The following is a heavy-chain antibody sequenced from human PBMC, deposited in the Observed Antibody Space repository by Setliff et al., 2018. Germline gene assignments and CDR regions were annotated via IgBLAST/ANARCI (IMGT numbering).Heavy chain of an antibody. CDR1: GGSISSSSSYY. Sequence: PSETLSLTCTVSGGSISSSSSYYWGWIRQPPGKGLEWIGSIYYSGSTYYNPSLKSRVTISVDTSKNQFSLKLSSVTAADTAVYYCARRGMSSSWFQGYFDYWGQGTRVTVSS. V-gene: IGHV4-39*01. J-gene: IGHJ4*02. CDR2: IYYSGST. CDR3: ARRGMSSSWFQGYFDY. D-gene: IGHD6-13*01.